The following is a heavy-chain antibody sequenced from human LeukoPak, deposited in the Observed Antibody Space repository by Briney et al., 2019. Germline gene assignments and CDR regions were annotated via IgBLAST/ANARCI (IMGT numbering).Heavy chain of an antibody. V-gene: IGHV4-59*08. J-gene: IGHJ4*02. D-gene: IGHD6-13*01. CDR2: FYYSGST. Sequence: SETLSLTCTVSGGSISSYYWSWIRQPPGKGLEWIGYFYYSGSTNYNPSLNSRVTISVDTSKNQFSLKLSSVTAADTAVYYCARHLTPGIAAAGLGYWGQGTLVTVSS. CDR1: GGSISSYY. CDR3: ARHLTPGIAAAGLGY.